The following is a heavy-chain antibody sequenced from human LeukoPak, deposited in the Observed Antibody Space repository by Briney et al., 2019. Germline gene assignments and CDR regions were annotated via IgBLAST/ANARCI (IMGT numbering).Heavy chain of an antibody. CDR2: IKQDGSEK. J-gene: IGHJ4*02. CDR3: ARDSAGNDY. CDR1: GFTFSTYW. D-gene: IGHD6-13*01. V-gene: IGHV3-7*01. Sequence: GRSLRLSCAPSGFTFSTYWMSCVRQAPGKGLEWVANIKQDGSEKYYVDSVKGRFTISRDNAKNSLYLQMISLRAEDTAMYYCARDSAGNDYWGQGTLVTVSS.